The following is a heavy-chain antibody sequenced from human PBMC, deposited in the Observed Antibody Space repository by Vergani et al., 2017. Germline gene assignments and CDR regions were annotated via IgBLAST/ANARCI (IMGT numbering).Heavy chain of an antibody. J-gene: IGHJ5*02. CDR2: ISPDGSAT. CDR1: GFSLSRFW. D-gene: IGHD3-3*01. V-gene: IGHV3-7*01. Sequence: EVQPVESGGGLVQPGGSLRLSCAASGFSLSRFWMSWVRQAPEKGLEWVAHISPDGSATSYVDSVKGRFTISRDNTKNSLSLQMSGLRVEDTAVYYCVRGGRGDHGDFWSRLGPWGQGTRVIVSA. CDR3: VRGGRGDHGDFWSRLGP.